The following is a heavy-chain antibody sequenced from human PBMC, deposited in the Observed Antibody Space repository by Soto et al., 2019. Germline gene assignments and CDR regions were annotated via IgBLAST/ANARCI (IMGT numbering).Heavy chain of an antibody. D-gene: IGHD6-19*01. V-gene: IGHV3-23*01. J-gene: IGHJ4*02. CDR3: AKSSSSGWYYFDY. CDR2: ISSTVGST. CDR1: GFTFSSYA. Sequence: GSLRLSCAASGFTFSSYAMSWVRQGPGKGLEWVSGISSTVGSTSYADSVKGRFTISRDNSKNTLYLQMNSLRVEDTAVYYCAKSSSSGWYYFDYWGQGTLVTVSS.